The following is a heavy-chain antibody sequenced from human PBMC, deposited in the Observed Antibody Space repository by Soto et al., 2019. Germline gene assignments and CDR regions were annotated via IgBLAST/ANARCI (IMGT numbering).Heavy chain of an antibody. J-gene: IGHJ6*02. Sequence: GASVKVSCKASGYTFSGYSITWVRQAPGQGLEWMGGIIPIFGTANYAQKFQGRVTITADESTSTAYMELSSLRSEDTAVYYCARGSYGLYYYYYGMDVWGQGTTVTVSS. CDR2: IIPIFGTA. D-gene: IGHD5-18*01. V-gene: IGHV1-69*13. CDR3: ARGSYGLYYYYYGMDV. CDR1: GYTFSGYS.